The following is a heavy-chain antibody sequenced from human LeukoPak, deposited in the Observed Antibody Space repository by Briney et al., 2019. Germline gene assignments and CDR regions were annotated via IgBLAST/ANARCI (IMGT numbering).Heavy chain of an antibody. CDR1: GGSISSYY. V-gene: IGHV4-59*01. Sequence: SETLSLTCTVSGGSISSYYWSWIRQPPGKGLEWIGYIYYSGSTNYNPSLKSRVTISVDTSKNQFSLKLSSVTAADTAVYYCARGEAAVVVPVAIPWFDPWGQGTLVTVSS. CDR3: ARGEAAVVVPVAIPWFDP. J-gene: IGHJ5*02. D-gene: IGHD2-2*01. CDR2: IYYSGST.